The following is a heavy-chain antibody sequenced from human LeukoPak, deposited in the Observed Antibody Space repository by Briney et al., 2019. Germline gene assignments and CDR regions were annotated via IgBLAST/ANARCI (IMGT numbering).Heavy chain of an antibody. CDR3: AKDRQDIVVVPAAYDY. CDR2: IPYDGSDK. Sequence: GGSLRLSCAASGFTFSAFGMHWVRQAPGKGLEWVTFIPYDGSDKYYADSVKGRFTISRDNSKNTLYLQMNSLRAEDTAVYYCAKDRQDIVVVPAAYDYWGQGTLVTVSS. D-gene: IGHD2-2*01. CDR1: GFTFSAFG. J-gene: IGHJ4*02. V-gene: IGHV3-30*02.